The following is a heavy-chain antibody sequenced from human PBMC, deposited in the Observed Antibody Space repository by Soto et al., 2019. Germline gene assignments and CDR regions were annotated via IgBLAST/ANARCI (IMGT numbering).Heavy chain of an antibody. CDR2: IYYSGST. CDR1: GGSISSYY. V-gene: IGHV4-59*01. D-gene: IGHD2-15*01. J-gene: IGHJ4*02. Sequence: SETLSLTCTVSGGSISSYYWSWIRQPPGKGLEWIGYIYYSGSTNYNPSLKSRVTISVDTSKNQFSLKLSSVTAADTAVYYCARGYCSGGSCYPVLIWGQGTLVTVSS. CDR3: ARGYCSGGSCYPVLI.